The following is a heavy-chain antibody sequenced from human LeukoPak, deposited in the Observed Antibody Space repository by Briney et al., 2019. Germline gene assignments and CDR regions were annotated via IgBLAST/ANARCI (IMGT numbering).Heavy chain of an antibody. V-gene: IGHV1-18*01. D-gene: IGHD6-19*01. CDR2: ISAYNGNT. J-gene: IGHJ6*04. Sequence: ASVKVSCKASGYMFTSFGLSWVRQAPGQGLEWMGWISAYNGNTRYAQKFQGRVTMTTDTSTRTAYMEMRSLRSDDTAVYYCARDRRGRAVANPYYYNGMDVWGEGTTVTVSS. CDR3: ARDRRGRAVANPYYYNGMDV. CDR1: GYMFTSFG.